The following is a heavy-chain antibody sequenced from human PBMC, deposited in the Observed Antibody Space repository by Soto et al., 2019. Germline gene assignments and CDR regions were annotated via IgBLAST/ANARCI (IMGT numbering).Heavy chain of an antibody. V-gene: IGHV3-74*01. CDR3: VRGSVYTWRGEF. D-gene: IGHD3-3*01. J-gene: IGHJ4*02. CDR1: GFTFSNYW. Sequence: EVQLVVSGGDLIQPGGSLRLSCAASGFTFSNYWMHWVRQAPGKGLVWVSRINGDGSTTSYADSVKGRFTISRDNAKNTLSLQMNSLRAEDTAVYYCVRGSVYTWRGEFWGQGTLVTVSS. CDR2: INGDGSTT.